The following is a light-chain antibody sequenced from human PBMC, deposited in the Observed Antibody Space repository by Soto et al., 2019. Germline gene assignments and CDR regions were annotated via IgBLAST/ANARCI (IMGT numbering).Light chain of an antibody. J-gene: IGLJ1*01. Sequence: QSALTQPASVSGSPGQSITISCSGTSSDIGGYSSVSWSQQHPGKAPKLIIYDVSNRPSGVSYRFSGSKSGNTASLAISGLEAEDAADYYRSSYTSSSTYVFGTGTKVTVL. CDR1: SSDIGGYSS. CDR3: SSYTSSSTYV. V-gene: IGLV2-14*03. CDR2: DVS.